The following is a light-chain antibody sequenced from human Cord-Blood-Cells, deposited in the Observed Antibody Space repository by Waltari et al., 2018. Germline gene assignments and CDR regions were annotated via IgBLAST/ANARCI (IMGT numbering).Light chain of an antibody. CDR3: QQSYSTPGT. Sequence: DIQMTPAPSSLSSSVRDKVTITCRASQSISSYLNWYQQKPGKAPKLLIYAASSLQSGVPSRFSGSGSGTDFTLTISSLQPEDFATYYCQQSYSTPGTFGPGTKVEIK. CDR2: AAS. J-gene: IGKJ1*01. V-gene: IGKV1-39*01. CDR1: QSISSY.